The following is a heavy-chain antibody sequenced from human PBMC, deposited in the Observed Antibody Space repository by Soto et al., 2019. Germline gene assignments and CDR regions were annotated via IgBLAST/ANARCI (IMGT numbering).Heavy chain of an antibody. CDR3: AEEVGRSYYGMDV. CDR2: ITSSGSYI. J-gene: IGHJ6*02. CDR1: GFTFNSYT. D-gene: IGHD1-26*01. V-gene: IGHV3-21*01. Sequence: EAQLVESGGGLVKPGGSLRLSCAASGFTFNSYTMNWVRQAPGKGLEWVSSITSSGSYIYYADSVKGRFTISRDNAKNSLYLQMDSLRAEDTAVYYCAEEVGRSYYGMDVWGQGTTVTVSS.